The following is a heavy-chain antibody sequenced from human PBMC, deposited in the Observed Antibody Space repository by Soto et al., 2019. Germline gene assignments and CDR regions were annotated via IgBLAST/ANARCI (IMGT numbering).Heavy chain of an antibody. V-gene: IGHV4-61*01. D-gene: IGHD3-3*01. CDR2: IYYSGST. J-gene: IGHJ5*02. Sequence: QVQLQESGPGLVKPSETLSLTCTVSGGSVSSGSYYWSWIRQPPGKGLEWIGYIYYSGSTNYNPSLKSRVTISVDTSKNQFSLKLSSVTAADTAVYYCARALGSGYSPGLVWFDPWGQGTLVTVSS. CDR1: GGSVSSGSYY. CDR3: ARALGSGYSPGLVWFDP.